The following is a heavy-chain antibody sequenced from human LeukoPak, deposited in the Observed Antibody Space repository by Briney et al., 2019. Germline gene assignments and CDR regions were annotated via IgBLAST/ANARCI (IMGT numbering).Heavy chain of an antibody. CDR3: VRDSSGSY. CDR2: INSDGSTI. CDR1: GFTFSSNW. D-gene: IGHD3-10*01. Sequence: GGSLRLSCAASGFTFSSNWMNWVRQAPGKGLVWVSRINSDGSTIDYTDSVKGRFTISRVNAKSTLYLQMNRLRAEDTAVYYCVRDSSGSYWGQGTLVTVSS. V-gene: IGHV3-74*01. J-gene: IGHJ4*02.